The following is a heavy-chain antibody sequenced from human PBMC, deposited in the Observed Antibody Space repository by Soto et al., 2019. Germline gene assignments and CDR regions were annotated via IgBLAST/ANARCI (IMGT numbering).Heavy chain of an antibody. J-gene: IGHJ6*02. CDR3: EHSMWEGSGRCDYYGGGMDV. D-gene: IGHD3-22*01. Sequence: QITLKESGPTLVKPTQTLTLTCTFSGFSLSTSGVGVGWIRQPPGKALEWLALIYWDDDKRYSPSLKSRLTIPKDTSKNPVVLTMTDMDPVDTATYYCEHSMWEGSGRCDYYGGGMDVWGQGTTVTVSS. V-gene: IGHV2-5*02. CDR1: GFSLSTSGVG. CDR2: IYWDDDK.